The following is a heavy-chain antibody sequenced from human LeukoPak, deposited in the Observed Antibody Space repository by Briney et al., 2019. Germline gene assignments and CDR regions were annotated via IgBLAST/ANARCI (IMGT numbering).Heavy chain of an antibody. Sequence: ASVKVSCKASGYTFTGYYMHWVRQAPGQGLEWMGWINPSSGGTNYAQKFQGRVTMTRDTSIRTAYMELSRLRSDDTAVYYCARSGYYDSSGYYYEGGFDYWGLGTLVTVSS. CDR1: GYTFTGYY. CDR3: ARSGYYDSSGYYYEGGFDY. D-gene: IGHD3-22*01. V-gene: IGHV1-2*02. CDR2: INPSSGGT. J-gene: IGHJ4*02.